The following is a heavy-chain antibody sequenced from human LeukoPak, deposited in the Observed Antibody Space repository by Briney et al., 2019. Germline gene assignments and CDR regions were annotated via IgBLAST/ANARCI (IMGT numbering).Heavy chain of an antibody. Sequence: ASVKVSCKTSGYTFTRYDVNWVRQAPGQGPEWMGWMNPNSGNTHYAQKFQGRVTLTRNTSISTAYMELSSLRSEDTAVYSCARGPLFNSAWLDYWGQGTLVKVSS. CDR2: MNPNSGNT. D-gene: IGHD3-3*01. CDR1: GYTFTRYD. J-gene: IGHJ4*02. V-gene: IGHV1-8*01. CDR3: ARGPLFNSAWLDY.